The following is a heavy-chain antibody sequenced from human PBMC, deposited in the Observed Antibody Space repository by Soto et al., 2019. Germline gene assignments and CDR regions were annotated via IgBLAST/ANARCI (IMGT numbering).Heavy chain of an antibody. J-gene: IGHJ4*02. V-gene: IGHV3-30*18. CDR2: ISYDGSNK. Sequence: QVQLVESGGGVVQPGRSLRLSCAASGFTFSSYGMHWVRQAPGKGLEWVAVISYDGSNKYYADTVKGRFTISRDNSKNTLYLQMNSLRAEDTAVYYCAKREVLWFGELEYWGQGTLVTVAS. CDR1: GFTFSSYG. D-gene: IGHD3-10*01. CDR3: AKREVLWFGELEY.